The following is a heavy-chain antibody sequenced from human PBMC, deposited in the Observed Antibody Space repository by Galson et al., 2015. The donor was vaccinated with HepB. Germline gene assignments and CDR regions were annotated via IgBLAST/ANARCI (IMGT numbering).Heavy chain of an antibody. V-gene: IGHV4-59*01. CDR3: ARGYSSSWYWDY. J-gene: IGHJ4*02. D-gene: IGHD6-13*01. Sequence: ETLSLTCTVSGGSISSYYWSWIRQPPGKGLEWIGYIYYSGSTNYNPSLKSRVTISVDTSKNQFSLKLSSVTAADTAVYYCARGYSSSWYWDYWGQGTLVTVSS. CDR2: IYYSGST. CDR1: GGSISSYY.